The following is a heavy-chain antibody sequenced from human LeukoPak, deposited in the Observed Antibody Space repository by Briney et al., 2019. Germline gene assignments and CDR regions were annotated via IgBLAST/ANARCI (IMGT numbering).Heavy chain of an antibody. CDR3: ARLSSTSPSDGMDV. D-gene: IGHD2-2*01. J-gene: IGHJ6*02. CDR2: ISSSSSYI. V-gene: IGHV3-21*01. CDR1: GFTFSSYS. Sequence: PGGSLRLSCAASGFTFSSYSMNWVRHAPGKGLEWVSSISSSSSYIYYADSVKGRFTISRDNAKNSLYLQMNSPRAEDTAVYYCARLSSTSPSDGMDVWGQGTTVTVSS.